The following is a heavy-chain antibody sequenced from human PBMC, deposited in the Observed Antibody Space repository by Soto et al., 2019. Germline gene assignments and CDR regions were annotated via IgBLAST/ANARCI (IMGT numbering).Heavy chain of an antibody. CDR2: IIPMFGTP. J-gene: IGHJ4*02. V-gene: IGHV1-69*12. CDR3: ARSRANYYDSRGYYYSTFDY. CDR1: GGTFSSYA. Sequence: QVQLVQSGAEVKKPGSSVKVSCKTSGGTFSSYAISWVRQAPGQGLEWMGGIIPMFGTPNYAQKFQGRVTITADESTSTAYMELSSLRSEDTAVYYCARSRANYYDSRGYYYSTFDYWGQGTLVTVSS. D-gene: IGHD3-22*01.